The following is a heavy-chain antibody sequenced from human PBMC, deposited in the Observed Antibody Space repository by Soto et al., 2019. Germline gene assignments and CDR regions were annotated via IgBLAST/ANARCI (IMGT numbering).Heavy chain of an antibody. V-gene: IGHV3-66*01. CDR3: ARGQTYYYDSSGYYWGDY. Sequence: GSLRLSCAASGFTVSSNYMSWVRQAPGKGLEWVSVIYSGGSTYYADSVKGRFTISRDNSKNTLYLQMNSLRAEDTAVYYCARGQTYYYDSSGYYWGDYWGQGTLVTVSS. J-gene: IGHJ4*02. CDR1: GFTVSSNY. D-gene: IGHD3-22*01. CDR2: IYSGGST.